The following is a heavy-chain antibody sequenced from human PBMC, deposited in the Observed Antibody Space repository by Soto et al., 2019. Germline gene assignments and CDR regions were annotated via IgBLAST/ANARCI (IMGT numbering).Heavy chain of an antibody. CDR1: GGTFSSYA. CDR3: AISSGWYYVSY. CDR2: IIPIFGTA. Sequence: SVKVSFKASGGTFSSYAISWVRQAPGQGLEWMGGIIPIFGTANYAQKFQGRVTITRDTSASTAYMELSSLRSEDTAVCYCAISSGWYYVSYWGQGTLVTISS. V-gene: IGHV1-69*05. J-gene: IGHJ4*02. D-gene: IGHD6-19*01.